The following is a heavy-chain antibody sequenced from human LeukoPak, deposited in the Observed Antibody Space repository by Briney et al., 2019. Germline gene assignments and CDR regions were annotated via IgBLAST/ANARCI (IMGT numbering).Heavy chain of an antibody. J-gene: IGHJ5*01. CDR1: GFTVRTNY. V-gene: IGHV3-23*01. CDR2: ISGVGGSR. Sequence: GGSLRLSCATSGFTVRTNYMNWVRQAPGKGLEWVSGISGVGGSRYYADSVKGRFTISRDTSKNTLYLQMNSLRAEDTAVYYCAKAAGYYSNWFDFWGQGTLVTVSS. CDR3: AKAAGYYSNWFDF. D-gene: IGHD3-10*01.